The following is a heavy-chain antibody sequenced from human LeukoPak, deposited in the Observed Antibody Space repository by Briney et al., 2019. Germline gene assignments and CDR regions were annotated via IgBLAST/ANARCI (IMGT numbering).Heavy chain of an antibody. CDR1: GYTFTGYY. J-gene: IGHJ3*02. CDR3: AADPWEIDAFDI. Sequence: ASVKVSCKASGYTFTGYYMHWVRQAPGQGLEWMGRINPNSGGTNYAQKFQGRVTMTRDTSISTAYMELSRLRSEDTAVYYCAADPWEIDAFDIWGQGTMVTVSS. D-gene: IGHD1-26*01. CDR2: INPNSGGT. V-gene: IGHV1-2*06.